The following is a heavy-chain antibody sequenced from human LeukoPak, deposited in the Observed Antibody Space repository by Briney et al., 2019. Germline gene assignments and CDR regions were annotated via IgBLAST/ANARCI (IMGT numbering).Heavy chain of an antibody. CDR1: GYTFTGYY. V-gene: IGHV1-2*02. CDR3: ARAAFTYNSGYPPNY. J-gene: IGHJ4*02. CDR2: INPNSGGT. Sequence: ASVKVSCKASGYTFTGYYMHWVRQAPGQGLEWMGWINPNSGGTNYAQKFQGRVTMTRDTSISTAYMELSRLRSDDTAVYYCARAAFTYNSGYPPNYWGQGTLVTVSS. D-gene: IGHD6-19*01.